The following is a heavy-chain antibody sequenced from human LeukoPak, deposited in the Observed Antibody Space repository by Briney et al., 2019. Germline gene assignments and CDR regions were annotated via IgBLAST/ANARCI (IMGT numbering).Heavy chain of an antibody. Sequence: IPSETLSLTCTVSGGSISSSSYYWGWIRQPPGKGLEWIGSIYYSGSTYYNPSLKSRVPISVDTSKNQFSLKLSSVTAADTAVYYCARRGRYSSTPSWFDPWGQGTLVTVSS. CDR2: IYYSGST. V-gene: IGHV4-39*01. CDR1: GGSISSSSYY. J-gene: IGHJ5*02. D-gene: IGHD6-19*01. CDR3: ARRGRYSSTPSWFDP.